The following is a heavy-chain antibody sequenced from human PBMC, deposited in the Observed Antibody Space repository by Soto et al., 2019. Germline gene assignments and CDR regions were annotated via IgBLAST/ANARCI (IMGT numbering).Heavy chain of an antibody. CDR2: IYYSGST. J-gene: IGHJ6*02. D-gene: IGHD5-18*01. Sequence: QVQLQESGPGLVKPSETLSLTCTVSGGSITSYYWSWIRQPPGKGLEWIGYIYYSGSTNYNHSLKTRVTITVDTSKRQFCLKLSSVTAADTAVYYCARATVYSYGPYYYGMDVWGQGTTVTVSS. CDR3: ARATVYSYGPYYYGMDV. CDR1: GGSITSYY. V-gene: IGHV4-59*01.